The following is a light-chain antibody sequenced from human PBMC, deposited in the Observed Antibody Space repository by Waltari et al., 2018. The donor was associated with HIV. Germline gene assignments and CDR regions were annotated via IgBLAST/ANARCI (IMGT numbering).Light chain of an antibody. CDR1: QSVTTK. J-gene: IGKJ1*01. CDR3: LQYNNWPPWT. V-gene: IGKV3-15*01. Sequence: EVVMTQSPATLSVSPGASATLSCRASQSVTTKLAWYQQKPGQAPRLLIYGASTRATGVPARFSGGGSGTEFTLTISSLQSEDFAVYYCLQYNNWPPWTFGQGTKVEIK. CDR2: GAS.